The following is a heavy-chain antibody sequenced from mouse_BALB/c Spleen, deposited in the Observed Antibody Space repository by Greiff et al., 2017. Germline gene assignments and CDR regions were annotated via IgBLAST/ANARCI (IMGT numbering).Heavy chain of an antibody. V-gene: IGHV2-2*02. J-gene: IGHJ4*01. CDR2: IWSGGNT. Sequence: QVQLQQSGPGLVQPSQSLSITCTVSGFSLTSYGVHWVRQSPGKGLEWLGVIWSGGNTDYNAAFISRLSISKDNSKSQVFFKMNSLQANDTAIYYCARNSFYYAMDYWGQGTSVTVSS. CDR3: ARNSFYYAMDY. CDR1: GFSLTSYG.